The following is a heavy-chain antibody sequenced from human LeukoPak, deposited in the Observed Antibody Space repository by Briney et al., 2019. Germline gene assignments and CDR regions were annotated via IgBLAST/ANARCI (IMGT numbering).Heavy chain of an antibody. J-gene: IGHJ4*02. CDR2: INPSGGST. V-gene: IGHV1-46*01. CDR3: AIGYSYGSFDY. Sequence: ASVTVSCTASGYTFTSYYMHWVRQAPGQGLKWMGIINPSGGSTSYAQKFQGRVTMTRDTSTSTVYMELSSLRSEDTAVYYCAIGYSYGSFDYWGQGTLVTVSS. CDR1: GYTFTSYY. D-gene: IGHD5-18*01.